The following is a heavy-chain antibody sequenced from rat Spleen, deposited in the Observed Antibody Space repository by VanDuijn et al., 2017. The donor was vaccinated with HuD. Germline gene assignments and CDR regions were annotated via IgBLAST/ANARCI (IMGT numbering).Heavy chain of an antibody. D-gene: IGHD1-11*01. CDR2: ISYDGSSI. Sequence: EVQLVESGGDLVQPGRSLKLSCAASGFTFSNYGMAWVRQAPTKGLEWVAIISYDGSSIYYRDSVKGRFTISRDNAKSTLYLQMNSLRSEDTATYYCTTANNGGFSELYYFDYWGQGVMVTVSS. V-gene: IGHV5-29*01. CDR3: TTANNGGFSELYYFDY. J-gene: IGHJ2*01. CDR1: GFTFSNYG.